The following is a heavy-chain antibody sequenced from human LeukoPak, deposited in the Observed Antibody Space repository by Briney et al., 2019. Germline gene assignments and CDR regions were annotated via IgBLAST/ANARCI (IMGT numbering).Heavy chain of an antibody. J-gene: IGHJ4*02. D-gene: IGHD2-2*01. CDR2: IIPIFGTA. V-gene: IGHV1-69*13. CDR3: ARDLDLGYCSSTSCYAFSS. CDR1: GHTFVSYG. Sequence: ASVKVSCKASGHTFVSYGISWVRQAPGQGLEWMGGIIPIFGTANYAQKFQGRVTITADESTSTAYMELSSLRSEDTAVYYCARDLDLGYCSSTSCYAFSSWGQGTLVTVSS.